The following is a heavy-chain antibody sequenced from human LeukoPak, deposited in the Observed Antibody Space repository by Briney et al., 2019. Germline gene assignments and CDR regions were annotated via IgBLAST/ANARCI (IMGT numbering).Heavy chain of an antibody. D-gene: IGHD2-2*02. CDR2: IYTSGST. J-gene: IGHJ4*02. CDR3: ARDLCSSTSCYTGYFDY. V-gene: IGHV4-4*07. Sequence: SETLSLTCTVSGGSISSYYWSWIRQPAGKGLEWIGRIYTSGSTNYNPSLTSRVTMSVDTSKNQLSLKLSSVTAADTAVYYCARDLCSSTSCYTGYFDYWGQGTLVTVSS. CDR1: GGSISSYY.